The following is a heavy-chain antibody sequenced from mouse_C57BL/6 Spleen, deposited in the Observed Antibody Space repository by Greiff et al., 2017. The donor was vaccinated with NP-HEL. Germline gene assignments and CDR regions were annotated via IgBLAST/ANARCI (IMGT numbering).Heavy chain of an antibody. CDR3: ARGGIYGNYVFFDY. D-gene: IGHD2-1*01. V-gene: IGHV1-76*01. CDR2: IYPGSGNT. CDR1: GYTFTDYY. J-gene: IGHJ2*01. Sequence: VQLQQSGAELVRPGASVKLSCKASGYTFTDYYINWVKQRPGQGLEWIARIYPGSGNTYYNEKFKGKATLTAEKSSSTAYMQLSSLTSEDSAVYFGARGGIYGNYVFFDYWGQGTTLTVSS.